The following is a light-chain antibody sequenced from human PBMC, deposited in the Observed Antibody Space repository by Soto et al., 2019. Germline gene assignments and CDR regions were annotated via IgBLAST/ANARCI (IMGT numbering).Light chain of an antibody. CDR1: QSVSSSY. V-gene: IGKV3-11*01. CDR2: DAS. CDR3: QQRSNWPSVT. J-gene: IGKJ4*01. Sequence: EIVLTQSPGTLSLSPGERATLSCRASQSVSSSYLAWYRHQPGQPPRLLIYDASKRATGIPARFIGSGSGTHFTLTISSLEPEDFGLYYCQQRSNWPSVTFGGGTKVDIK.